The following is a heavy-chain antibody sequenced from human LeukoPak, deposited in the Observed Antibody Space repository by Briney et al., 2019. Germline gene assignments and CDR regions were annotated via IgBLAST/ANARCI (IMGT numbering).Heavy chain of an antibody. V-gene: IGHV3-74*01. J-gene: IGHJ4*02. CDR2: INSDGSST. Sequence: GGSLRLSCAASGFTFSSYWMHWVRQAPGKGLVWVSRINSDGSSTTYADSVKGRFTISRDNAKDTLYLQMNSLRAEDTAVYYCAREAGGGAYYYFDFWGQGTLVTVSS. CDR3: AREAGGGAYYYFDF. CDR1: GFTFSSYW. D-gene: IGHD1-26*01.